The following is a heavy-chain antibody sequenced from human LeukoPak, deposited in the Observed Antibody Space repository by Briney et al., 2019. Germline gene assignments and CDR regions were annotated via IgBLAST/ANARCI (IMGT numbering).Heavy chain of an antibody. V-gene: IGHV4-4*02. CDR2: IYHSGST. CDR3: ARAWYSGQNLYFDY. D-gene: IGHD1-26*01. Sequence: SETLSLTCAVSGGSISSSNWWSWARQPPGKGLEWFGEIYHSGSTNYNPSLKSRVTISVDKSKNQFSLNLSSVTAADTAVYYCARAWYSGQNLYFDYWGQGTLVTVSS. J-gene: IGHJ4*02. CDR1: GGSISSSNW.